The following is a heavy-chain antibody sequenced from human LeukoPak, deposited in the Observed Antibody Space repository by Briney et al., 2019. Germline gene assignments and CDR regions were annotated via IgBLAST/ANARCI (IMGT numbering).Heavy chain of an antibody. Sequence: GASVKVSCKASGYTFTSYGISWVRRAPGQGLEWMGWISAYNGNTNYAQKLQGRVTMATDTSTSTAYMELRSLRSDDTAVYYCARDPLPVLGYCSSTSCPVDYWGQGTLVTVSS. V-gene: IGHV1-18*01. J-gene: IGHJ4*02. CDR2: ISAYNGNT. D-gene: IGHD2-2*01. CDR1: GYTFTSYG. CDR3: ARDPLPVLGYCSSTSCPVDY.